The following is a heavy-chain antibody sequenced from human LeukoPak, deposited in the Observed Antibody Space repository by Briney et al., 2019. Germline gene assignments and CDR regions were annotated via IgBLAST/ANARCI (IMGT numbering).Heavy chain of an antibody. V-gene: IGHV4-34*01. J-gene: IGHJ6*02. CDR1: GGSFSGYC. Sequence: TPSETLSLTCAVYGGSFSGYCWSWIRQPPGMGLEWIGEINHSGSTNYNPSLKSRVTISVDSSKNQFSLKLSSVTAADTAVYYCARASQLLLAYYYGMDVWGQGTTVTVSS. D-gene: IGHD2-15*01. CDR2: INHSGST. CDR3: ARASQLLLAYYYGMDV.